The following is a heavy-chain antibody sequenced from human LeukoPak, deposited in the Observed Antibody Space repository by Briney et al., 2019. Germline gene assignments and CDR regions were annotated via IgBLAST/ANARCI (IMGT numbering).Heavy chain of an antibody. CDR1: GGSFSTSG. CDR2: VIPIYGTP. CDR3: ARDHWGIVENGYDYFYYDMDV. D-gene: IGHD7-27*01. Sequence: SVKLSFKASGGSFSTSGFSWVRQAPGQGLEWMGGVIPIYGTPSYAQKFQGRVTITTDESTSTAYMELSSLRSEDTAVYYCARDHWGIVENGYDYFYYDMDVWGQGTTVTVSS. J-gene: IGHJ6*02. V-gene: IGHV1-69*05.